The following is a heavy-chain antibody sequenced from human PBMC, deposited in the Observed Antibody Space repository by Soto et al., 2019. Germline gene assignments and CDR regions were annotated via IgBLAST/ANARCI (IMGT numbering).Heavy chain of an antibody. D-gene: IGHD1-1*01. CDR1: GYNFFDYG. CDR3: ARGRTVSSIGPLLV. Sequence: QIQLVQSGAEVKQPGASVKVSCKASGYNFFDYGVSWVRQAPGQGLEWMGWVSPKSGNTDYARKVQGRVTMTTDIATSTADMELRGLISDDTGVYYCARGRTVSSIGPLLVWGQGTLVSVSS. J-gene: IGHJ1*01. V-gene: IGHV1-18*01. CDR2: VSPKSGNT.